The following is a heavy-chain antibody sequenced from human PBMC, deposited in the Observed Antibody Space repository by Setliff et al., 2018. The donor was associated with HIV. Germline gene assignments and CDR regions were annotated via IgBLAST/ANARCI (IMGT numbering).Heavy chain of an antibody. CDR2: IYPGDLDT. J-gene: IGHJ6*03. D-gene: IGHD5-18*01. CDR1: GYSFTTYW. V-gene: IGHV5-51*01. CDR3: ARQGTSYGSNYYADV. Sequence: GESLKISCEASGYSFTTYWIGWVRQKPGKGLEWMGIIYPGDLDTRYSPSFQGQVTISADKSISTACLQWSSLKASDTAIYYCARQGTSYGSNYYADVWGEGTTVTVSS.